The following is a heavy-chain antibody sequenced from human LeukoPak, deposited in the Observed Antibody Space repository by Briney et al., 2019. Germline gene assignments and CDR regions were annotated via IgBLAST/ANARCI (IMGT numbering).Heavy chain of an antibody. CDR1: GFTFSNYW. J-gene: IGHJ4*02. V-gene: IGHV3-74*01. CDR2: INSDGIST. D-gene: IGHD1-1*01. CDR3: GALSGTTPLGGV. Sequence: PGGSLRLSCAASGFTFSNYWMHWVRQAPGKALLWVSRINSDGISTISADSVKGRFTISTDNAKNSLYLQMNSLRAEDTAVYYCGALSGTTPLGGVGGQGTLVTVSS.